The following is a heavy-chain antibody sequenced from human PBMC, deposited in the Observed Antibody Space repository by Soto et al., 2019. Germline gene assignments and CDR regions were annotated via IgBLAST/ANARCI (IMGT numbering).Heavy chain of an antibody. V-gene: IGHV1-3*01. CDR2: INAGNGNT. CDR3: ARENYDILTGYFMSPDY. Sequence: AASVKVSCKASGYTFTSYAMHWVRQAPGQRLEWMGWINAGNGNTKYSQKFQGRVTITRDTSASTAYMELSSLRSEDTAVYYCARENYDILTGYFMSPDYWGQGTLVTVSS. D-gene: IGHD3-9*01. J-gene: IGHJ4*02. CDR1: GYTFTSYA.